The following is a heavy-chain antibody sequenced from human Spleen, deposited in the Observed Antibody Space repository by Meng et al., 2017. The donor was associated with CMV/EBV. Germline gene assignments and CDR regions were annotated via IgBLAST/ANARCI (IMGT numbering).Heavy chain of an antibody. Sequence: CTVSGGSRRSGDYYWSWIREPPGKGMEWIGYIYYSGSTYYNPSLKSRVTISVDTSKNQFSLKLSSVTAADTAVYYCARDSSGYVDYWGQGTLVTVSS. CDR3: ARDSSGYVDY. D-gene: IGHD3-22*01. V-gene: IGHV4-30-4*08. J-gene: IGHJ4*02. CDR2: IYYSGST. CDR1: GGSRRSGDYY.